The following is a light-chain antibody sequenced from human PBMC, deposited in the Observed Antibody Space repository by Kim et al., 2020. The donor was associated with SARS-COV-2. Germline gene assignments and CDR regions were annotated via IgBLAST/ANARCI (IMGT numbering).Light chain of an antibody. CDR3: QVWDSSTYV. V-gene: IGLV3-9*01. J-gene: IGLJ1*01. Sequence: SVARGQTSRITCGGNNSGSKNVHWYQQKPGQAPVLVIYRDSNRPSGIPERFSGSNSGNTATLTISRAQAGDEADYYCQVWDSSTYVFGTGTKVTVL. CDR1: NSGSKN. CDR2: RDS.